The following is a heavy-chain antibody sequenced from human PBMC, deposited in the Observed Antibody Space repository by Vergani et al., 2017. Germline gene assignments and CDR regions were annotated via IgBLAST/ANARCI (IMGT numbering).Heavy chain of an antibody. CDR2: ISGSGGST. CDR3: AKDRSSFYYYYMDV. V-gene: IGHV3-23*01. D-gene: IGHD2-2*01. J-gene: IGHJ6*03. CDR1: GFTFSSYA. Sequence: EVQLLESGGGLVQPGGSLRLSCAASGFTFSSYAMSWVRQAPGKGLEWVSAISGSGGSTYYAAYVKGRFTISRDNSKNTLYLQMNSLRAEDTAVCYCAKDRSSFYYYYMDVWGKGTTVTVSS.